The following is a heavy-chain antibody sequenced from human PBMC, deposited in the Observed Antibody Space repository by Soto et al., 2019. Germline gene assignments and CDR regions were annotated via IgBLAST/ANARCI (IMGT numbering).Heavy chain of an antibody. V-gene: IGHV3-7*01. J-gene: IGHJ4*02. CDR2: IMKDGSVK. CDR3: ARDRDVYNADY. Sequence: EVLLVESGGGLVQPGGSLRLSCAASGFTLSDYWMGWVRQAPGKGLEWVATIMKDGSVKKYVESVKGRFTISRDNAKNALFLQMNSLRAEDTAVYYCARDRDVYNADYWGQGTLVTVSS. D-gene: IGHD1-20*01. CDR1: GFTLSDYW.